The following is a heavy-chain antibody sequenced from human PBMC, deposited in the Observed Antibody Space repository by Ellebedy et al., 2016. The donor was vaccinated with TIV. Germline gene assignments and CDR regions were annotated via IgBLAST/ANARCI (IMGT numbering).Heavy chain of an antibody. D-gene: IGHD4-17*01. CDR3: ARAGDYNLLSPAGGY. CDR2: ICSSSSTI. V-gene: IGHV3-48*01. J-gene: IGHJ4*02. CDR1: GFTFSTYS. Sequence: GESLKISCVASGFTFSTYSMNWVRQAPGKGLEWVSYICSSSSTIYYADSVKGRFTVSRDNAKNSLYLQMDSLRADDTAVYYCARAGDYNLLSPAGGYWGQGTPVTVST.